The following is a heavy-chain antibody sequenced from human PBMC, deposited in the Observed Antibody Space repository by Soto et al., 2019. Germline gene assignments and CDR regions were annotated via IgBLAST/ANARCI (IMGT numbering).Heavy chain of an antibody. CDR1: GFTFDDYA. CDR2: ISWNSGSI. D-gene: IGHD5-12*01. CDR3: AKDMGYDLSPLGYFDY. V-gene: IGHV3-9*01. Sequence: LRLSCAASGFTFDDYAMHWVRQAPGKGLEWVSGISWNSGSIGYADSVKGRFTISRDNAKNSLYLQMNSLRSEDTALYYCAKDMGYDLSPLGYFDYWGQGTLVTVSS. J-gene: IGHJ4*02.